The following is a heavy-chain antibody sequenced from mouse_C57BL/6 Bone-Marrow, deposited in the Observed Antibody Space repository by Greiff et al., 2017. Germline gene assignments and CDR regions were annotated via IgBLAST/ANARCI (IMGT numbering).Heavy chain of an antibody. Sequence: EVQLQQSGPELVKPGASVKISCKASGYTFTDYYMNWVKQSHGKSLEWIGDINPNNGGTSYNQKFKGKATLTVDKSSSTAYMELRSLTSEDSAVYYCARYKGDWGQGTTLTVSS. CDR1: GYTFTDYY. CDR3: ARYKGD. V-gene: IGHV1-26*01. J-gene: IGHJ2*01. CDR2: INPNNGGT.